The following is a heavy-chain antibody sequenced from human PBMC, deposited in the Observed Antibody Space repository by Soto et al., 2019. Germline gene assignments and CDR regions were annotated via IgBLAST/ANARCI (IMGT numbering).Heavy chain of an antibody. CDR1: GYTFTSYA. Sequence: ASVKVSCKASGYTFTSYAMHWVRQAPGQGLEWMGWINAGNSNTKYSQKFQGRVTITRDTSASTAYMELSSLRSEDTAVYYCARDPSQKQTPLLTPLYGCFDTWGQGTLATVSS. D-gene: IGHD1-26*01. J-gene: IGHJ5*02. V-gene: IGHV1-3*01. CDR2: INAGNSNT. CDR3: ARDPSQKQTPLLTPLYGCFDT.